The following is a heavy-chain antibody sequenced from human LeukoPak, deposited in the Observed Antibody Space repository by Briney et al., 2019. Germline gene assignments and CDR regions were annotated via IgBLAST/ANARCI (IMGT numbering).Heavy chain of an antibody. D-gene: IGHD2-8*01. V-gene: IGHV1-18*01. CDR3: ARGQSMYY. Sequence: ASVKVSCKASGYTFNNYFISWMRQAPGRGLEWVGWISPHSHTTHYAEKVQGRVTMTTDTSTTTVYMELGSLRSDDTAVYFCARGQSMYYWGQGTPVTVSS. CDR1: GYTFNNYF. CDR2: ISPHSHTT. J-gene: IGHJ4*02.